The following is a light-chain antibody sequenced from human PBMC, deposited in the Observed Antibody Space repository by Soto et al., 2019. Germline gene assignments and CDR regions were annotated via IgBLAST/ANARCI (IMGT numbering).Light chain of an antibody. CDR1: NIESKS. CDR3: QVWDSSSDHPGI. J-gene: IGLJ2*01. CDR2: YDS. V-gene: IGLV3-21*04. Sequence: SYELTQPPSVSVAPGRTARITCGGTNIESKSVHWYQQKPGQAPVLVMYYDSDRPSGIPERFSGSNSGNMATLTISRVEAGDEADYCCQVWDSSSDHPGIFGGGTKVTVL.